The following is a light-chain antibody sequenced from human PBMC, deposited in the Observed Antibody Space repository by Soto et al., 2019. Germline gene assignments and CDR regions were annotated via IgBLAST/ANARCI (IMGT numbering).Light chain of an antibody. CDR3: QQYGSSPET. J-gene: IGKJ1*01. CDR2: GAS. Sequence: EIVLTHSPGTLSLSPGGRATLSCRASQSVSGSYLAWYQQKPGQAPRLLIYGASSRATGIPDRFSGSGSGTDFTLTISRLEPEDFAVYYCQQYGSSPETFGQGTKLEIK. CDR1: QSVSGSY. V-gene: IGKV3-20*01.